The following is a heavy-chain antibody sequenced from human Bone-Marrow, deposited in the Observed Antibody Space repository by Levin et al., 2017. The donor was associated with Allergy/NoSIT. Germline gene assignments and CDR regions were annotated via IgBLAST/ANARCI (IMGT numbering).Heavy chain of an antibody. CDR1: GFSVANSF. CDR3: ARGPEATYDGMDV. CDR2: SYSGGDT. J-gene: IGHJ6*02. V-gene: IGHV3-53*01. Sequence: GGSLRLSCAGFGFSVANSFMSWVRQAPGKGLEWVSLSYSGGDTQYADSVKGRFTISRDNSRNTVHLEMNSLRAEDTAVYYCARGPEATYDGMDVWGQGTTVTVS.